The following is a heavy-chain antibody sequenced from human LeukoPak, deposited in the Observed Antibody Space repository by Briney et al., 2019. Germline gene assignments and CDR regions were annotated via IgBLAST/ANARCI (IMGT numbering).Heavy chain of an antibody. D-gene: IGHD3-9*01. V-gene: IGHV3-48*01. CDR2: ISGSSSTI. CDR3: ARNQYYDILTDPYYYGMDV. CDR1: GFTFSSYS. J-gene: IGHJ6*02. Sequence: PGGSLRLSCAASGFTFSSYSMNWVRQAPGKGLEWVSYISGSSSTIYYADSVKGRFTISRDNAKNSLYLQMNSLRAEDTAVYYCARNQYYDILTDPYYYGMDVWGQGTTVTVSS.